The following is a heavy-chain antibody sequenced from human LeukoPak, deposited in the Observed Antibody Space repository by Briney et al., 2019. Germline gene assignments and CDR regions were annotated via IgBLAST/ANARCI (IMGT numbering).Heavy chain of an antibody. V-gene: IGHV1-58*02. J-gene: IGHJ5*02. CDR2: IVPDGGNT. D-gene: IGHD3-3*01. CDR3: AARTGASLHDFWSTRIFDH. CDR1: GFTFHTFA. Sequence: AASVKVSCKASGFTFHTFAMQWVRQARGQGLEWIGWIVPDGGNTIYAQKFHGRVTITGDMSTSTAYMELSSLGSEDTAVYHCAARTGASLHDFWSTRIFDHWGQGTLVTVSS.